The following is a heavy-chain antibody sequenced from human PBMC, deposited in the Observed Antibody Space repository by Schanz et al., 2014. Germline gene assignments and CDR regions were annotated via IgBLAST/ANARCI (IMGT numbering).Heavy chain of an antibody. CDR3: ARGYGDSPTDF. Sequence: QVHLVQSGAEVKKPGSSVKVSCKASGGTFSSDTFSWVRQAPGQGLEWMGRIVPIAGITNYAQRFQGRVTTTADKSSDTAYMELSSLRSEDTAVYYCARGYGDSPTDFWGQGTLVTVSS. CDR1: GGTFSSDT. J-gene: IGHJ4*02. V-gene: IGHV1-69*02. CDR2: IVPIAGIT. D-gene: IGHD4-17*01.